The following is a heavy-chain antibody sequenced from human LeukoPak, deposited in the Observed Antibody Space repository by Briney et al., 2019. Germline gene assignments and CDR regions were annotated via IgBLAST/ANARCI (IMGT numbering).Heavy chain of an antibody. D-gene: IGHD3-22*01. J-gene: IGHJ4*02. CDR2: ISAYSGNR. Sequence: ASVKVSCKASGYTFNSYGFSWVRQAPGQGLEWMGWISAYSGNRHYAQKLQGRVTMTTDTSTSTAYMELRSLRFDDTAVYYRARSSPRYYYDSAGYGDFDYWGQGTLVTVSS. CDR1: GYTFNSYG. V-gene: IGHV1-18*01. CDR3: ARSSPRYYYDSAGYGDFDY.